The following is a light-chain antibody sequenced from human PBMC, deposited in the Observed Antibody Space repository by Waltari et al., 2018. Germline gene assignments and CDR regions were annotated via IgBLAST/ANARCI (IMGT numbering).Light chain of an antibody. CDR2: ADS. J-gene: IGLJ2*01. V-gene: IGLV2-23*01. CDR3: CSYAGSSTVK. Sequence: QSALTQPASVSGSPGQSITISCTGTSSDVGSYKLVSWYQQHPGKAPRLMISADSNRPSGSSNRFSGSKSGNTASLTISGLQAEDEAAYYCCSYAGSSTVKFGEGTYLTVL. CDR1: SSDVGSYKL.